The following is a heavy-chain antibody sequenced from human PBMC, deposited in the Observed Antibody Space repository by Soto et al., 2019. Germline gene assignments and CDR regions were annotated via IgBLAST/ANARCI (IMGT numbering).Heavy chain of an antibody. CDR1: DGSFSGYY. D-gene: IGHD3-22*01. CDR2: INHSGST. Sequence: PSETPSLTCTLYDGSFSGYYWCWIRQPPGKGLEWIGEINHSGSTNYNPSLKSRATISVDTSKNQFSLKLTSVTAADTAVYYCARLGGYYQALDSWGPGTLVT. CDR3: ARLGGYYQALDS. J-gene: IGHJ4*02. V-gene: IGHV4-34*01.